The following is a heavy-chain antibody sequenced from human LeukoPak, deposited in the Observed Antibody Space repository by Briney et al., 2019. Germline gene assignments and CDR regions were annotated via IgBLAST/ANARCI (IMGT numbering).Heavy chain of an antibody. Sequence: SETLSLTCTVSGDSISSSTYYWSWIRQPAGKGLEWIGRIYTSGSTNYNPSLKSRVTMSVDTSKNQFSLKLSSVTAADTAVYYCARASRRPGGHDYGGKWGAGYFDYWGQGTLVTVSS. D-gene: IGHD4-23*01. J-gene: IGHJ4*02. CDR2: IYTSGST. CDR1: GDSISSSTYY. CDR3: ARASRRPGGHDYGGKWGAGYFDY. V-gene: IGHV4-61*02.